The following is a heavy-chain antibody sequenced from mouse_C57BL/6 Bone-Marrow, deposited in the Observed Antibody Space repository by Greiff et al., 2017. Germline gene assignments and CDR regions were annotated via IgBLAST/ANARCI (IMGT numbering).Heavy chain of an antibody. CDR3: ARGLFITTMDY. CDR2: ISDGGSYT. Sequence: EVKVVESGGGLVKPGGSLKLSCAASGFTFSSYAMSWVRQTPEKRLEWVATISDGGSYTYYPDNVKGRFTISRDNAKNNLYLQMSHLKSEDTAMYYCARGLFITTMDYWGQGTSVTVSS. CDR1: GFTFSSYA. V-gene: IGHV5-4*03. J-gene: IGHJ4*01. D-gene: IGHD1-1*01.